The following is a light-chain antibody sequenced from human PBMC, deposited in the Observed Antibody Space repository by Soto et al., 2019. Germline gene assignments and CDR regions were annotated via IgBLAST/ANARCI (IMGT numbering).Light chain of an antibody. CDR2: QDT. V-gene: IGLV3-1*01. J-gene: IGLJ1*01. CDR1: KLGAKY. CDR3: QVWDSSTANV. Sequence: SYELTQPPSVSVSPGQTATVTCSGDKLGAKYTCWYQQKPGQSPVLLIYQDTKRPSGIPERFSGSNSGNTATLTIRGTQAVDEASYYCQVWDSSTANVFGTGTKVTVL.